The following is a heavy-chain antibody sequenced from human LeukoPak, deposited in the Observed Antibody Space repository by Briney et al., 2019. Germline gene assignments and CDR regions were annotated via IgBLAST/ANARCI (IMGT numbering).Heavy chain of an antibody. CDR3: ARYIRYCTNGVCYTGAFDY. D-gene: IGHD2-8*01. V-gene: IGHV3-21*01. Sequence: PGGSLRLSCAASGFTFSGYSMNWVRQAPGKGLEWVSSISSSSSYIYYADSVKGRFTISRDNAKNSLYLQMNSLRAEDTAVYYCARYIRYCTNGVCYTGAFDYWGQGTLVTVSS. CDR2: ISSSSSYI. J-gene: IGHJ4*02. CDR1: GFTFSGYS.